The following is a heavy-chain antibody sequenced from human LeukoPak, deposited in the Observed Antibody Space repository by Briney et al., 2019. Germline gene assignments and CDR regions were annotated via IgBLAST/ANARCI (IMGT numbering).Heavy chain of an antibody. D-gene: IGHD7-27*01. J-gene: IGHJ2*01. V-gene: IGHV4-59*08. CDR3: ARRGPSGDWYFDL. Sequence: SETLSLTCTVSGGSISSSYWNWIRQPPGKGLEWIAYIYYSESPNYNPSLKRRVTISVDTSKNHFSLKLSSVTAADTAVYYCARRGPSGDWYFDLWGRGTLVTVSS. CDR1: GGSISSSY. CDR2: IYYSESP.